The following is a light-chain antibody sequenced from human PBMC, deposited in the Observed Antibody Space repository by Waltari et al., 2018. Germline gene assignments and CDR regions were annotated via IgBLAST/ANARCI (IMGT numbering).Light chain of an antibody. CDR1: SRDVGGYNC. J-gene: IGLJ2*01. CDR2: DVS. Sequence: SALTPPPPASGSPGRPVTTPGPGTSRDVGGYNCFPWYQQHPGKPPKPMIYDVSNRPSGVPDRFSGSKSGNTAYLTVSGLQAEDEADYYCNSYAGSNSVLFGAGTKLTVL. V-gene: IGLV2-8*01. CDR3: NSYAGSNSVL.